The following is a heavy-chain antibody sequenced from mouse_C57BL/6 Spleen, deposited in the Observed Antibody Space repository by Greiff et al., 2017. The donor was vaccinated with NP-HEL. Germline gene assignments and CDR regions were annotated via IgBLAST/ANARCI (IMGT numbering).Heavy chain of an antibody. V-gene: IGHV1-64*01. CDR1: GYTFTSYW. CDR2: IHPNSGST. J-gene: IGHJ2*01. CDR3: ARKTFVITTVSYYFDY. D-gene: IGHD1-1*01. Sequence: QVQLQQPGAELVKPGASVKLSCKASGYTFTSYWMHWVKQRPGQGLEWIGMIHPNSGSTNYNEKFKSKATLTVDKSSSTAYMQLSSLTSKDSAVYYCARKTFVITTVSYYFDYWGQGTTLTVSS.